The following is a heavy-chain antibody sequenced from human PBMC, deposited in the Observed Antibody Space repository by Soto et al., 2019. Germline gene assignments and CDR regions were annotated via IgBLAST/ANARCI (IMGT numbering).Heavy chain of an antibody. CDR1: GFTFSSYG. J-gene: IGHJ6*02. D-gene: IGHD1-7*01. Sequence: GGSLRLSCAASGFTFSSYGMHWVRQAPGKGLEWVAVISYDGSNKYYADSVKGRFTISRDNSKNTLHLQMNSLRAEDTAVYYCAKDKNWNYLYYYYYYGMDVWGQGTTVTVSS. CDR2: ISYDGSNK. V-gene: IGHV3-30*18. CDR3: AKDKNWNYLYYYYYYGMDV.